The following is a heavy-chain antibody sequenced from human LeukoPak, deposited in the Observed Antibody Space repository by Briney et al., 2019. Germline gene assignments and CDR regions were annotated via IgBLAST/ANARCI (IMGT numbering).Heavy chain of an antibody. CDR1: GFTFSDYY. CDR2: ISSSGSTI. J-gene: IGHJ4*02. V-gene: IGHV3-11*01. Sequence: GALRLSCAASGFTFSDYYMSWIRQAPGKGLEWVSYISSSGSTIYYADSVKGRFTISRDNAKNSLYLQMNSLRAEDTAMYYCARDQRYYYDSSGYYSDYWGQGTLVTVSS. D-gene: IGHD3-22*01. CDR3: ARDQRYYYDSSGYYSDY.